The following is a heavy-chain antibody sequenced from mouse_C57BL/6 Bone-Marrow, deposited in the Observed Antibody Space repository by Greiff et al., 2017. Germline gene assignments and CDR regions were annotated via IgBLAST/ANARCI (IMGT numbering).Heavy chain of an antibody. D-gene: IGHD2-1*01. Sequence: QVQLKESGAELMKPGASVKLSCKATGYTFTGYWIEWVKQRPGHGLEWIGEILPGSGSTNYNEKFKGKATFTADTSSNTAYMQRSSLTTEDSAIYYRARAEGRNAWFAYWGQGTRVTVSA. CDR3: ARAEGRNAWFAY. CDR2: ILPGSGST. J-gene: IGHJ3*01. V-gene: IGHV1-9*01. CDR1: GYTFTGYW.